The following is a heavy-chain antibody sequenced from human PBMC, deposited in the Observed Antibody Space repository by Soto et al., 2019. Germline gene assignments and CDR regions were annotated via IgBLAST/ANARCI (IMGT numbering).Heavy chain of an antibody. J-gene: IGHJ4*02. V-gene: IGHV4-39*01. Sequence: QLHLQESGPGLVNPLETLSLTCSVSGVSLDSGHYYWVWIRQPPGKGLTWIASVYYDGSTYYNPYLKSRVTISIHKPKNQFSLTLKSVTAADTAIYYCGKVLIGATRHTGVDSWGQGTLVTVSS. D-gene: IGHD2-15*01. CDR3: GKVLIGATRHTGVDS. CDR1: GVSLDSGHYY. CDR2: VYYDGST.